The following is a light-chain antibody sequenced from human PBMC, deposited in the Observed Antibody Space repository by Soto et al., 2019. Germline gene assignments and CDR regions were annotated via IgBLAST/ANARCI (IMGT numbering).Light chain of an antibody. CDR2: AAS. V-gene: IGKV1-5*01. CDR3: QHYNTYPWT. J-gene: IGKJ1*01. CDR1: RRISSW. Sequence: QLAQSPSTPSASVGDRVTNTFRASRRISSWLAWYQQKPGKAPKLLIYAASTLQSGVPSRFSGSGSGTEFTLTITSLQPDDFATYYCQHYNTYPWTFGQGTRWIS.